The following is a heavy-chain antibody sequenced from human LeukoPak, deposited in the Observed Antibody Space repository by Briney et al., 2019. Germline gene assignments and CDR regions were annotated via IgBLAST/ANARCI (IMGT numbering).Heavy chain of an antibody. CDR2: IYYSGCT. J-gene: IGHJ4*02. Sequence: SETLSLTCTVSVGSMTIYYWSCIRQPPGNGLECIGYIYYSGCTKYNPSLKSRVTISVDTSKNQFSLKLRSVTAADTAVYYCARGARAGYNLEPFDYWGQGTLVTVSS. CDR1: VGSMTIYY. D-gene: IGHD5-24*01. CDR3: ARGARAGYNLEPFDY. V-gene: IGHV4-59*08.